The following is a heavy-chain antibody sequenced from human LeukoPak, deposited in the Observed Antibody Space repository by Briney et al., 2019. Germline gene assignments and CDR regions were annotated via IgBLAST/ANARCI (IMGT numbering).Heavy chain of an antibody. CDR2: INPNSGGT. CDR1: GYTFTGYY. CDR3: ATIWGGYDPSWGVLGY. J-gene: IGHJ4*02. D-gene: IGHD5-12*01. V-gene: IGHV1-2*06. Sequence: ASVKVSCKASGYTFTGYYMHWVRQAPGQGLEWMGRINPNSGGTNYAQKFQGRVTMTEDTSTDTAYMELSSLRSEDTAVYYCATIWGGYDPSWGVLGYWGQGTLVTVSS.